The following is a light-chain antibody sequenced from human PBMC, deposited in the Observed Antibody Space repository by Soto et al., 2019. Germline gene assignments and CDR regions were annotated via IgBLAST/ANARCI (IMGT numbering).Light chain of an antibody. CDR3: QQNNNWPPT. CDR1: HTDTSSY. J-gene: IGKJ1*01. CDR2: GAS. Sequence: ELVLTHSPGNLCLSPGERATLSFRVSHTDTSSYFAWYQQKPGQAPGLLIYGASTRATGIPARFSGSGSGKEFTLTISSLQSEDFAVYYCQQNNNWPPTFGQGTKVDIK. V-gene: IGKV3-15*01.